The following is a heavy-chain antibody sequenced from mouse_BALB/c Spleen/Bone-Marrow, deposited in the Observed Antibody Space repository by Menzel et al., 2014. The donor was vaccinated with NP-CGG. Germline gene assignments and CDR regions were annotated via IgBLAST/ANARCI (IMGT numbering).Heavy chain of an antibody. Sequence: EVQGVESGGGLVQPGGSRKLSCAASGFTFSSFGMHWVRPAPEKGLEWVAYISSGSSTIYYADTVKGRFTISGDNPKNTLFLQMTSLRSEDTAMYYCAIEGYYDYWGQGTTLTVSS. CDR1: GFTFSSFG. J-gene: IGHJ2*01. CDR3: AIEGYYDY. V-gene: IGHV5-17*02. CDR2: ISSGSSTI. D-gene: IGHD2-3*01.